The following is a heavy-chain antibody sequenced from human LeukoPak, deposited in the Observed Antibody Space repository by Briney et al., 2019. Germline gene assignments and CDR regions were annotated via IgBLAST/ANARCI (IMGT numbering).Heavy chain of an antibody. Sequence: GGSLRLSCTGSGFTFGDHAMSWVRQAPGKGLEWVGFIRSKAYCGTIEYAASVKGRFTISRGDSASIAYLQMNSLRIEDTAVYYCARGPIQLWIHNAMDVWGQGTTVTVSS. D-gene: IGHD1-1*01. J-gene: IGHJ6*02. CDR2: IRSKAYCGTI. CDR1: GFTFGDHA. V-gene: IGHV3-49*04. CDR3: ARGPIQLWIHNAMDV.